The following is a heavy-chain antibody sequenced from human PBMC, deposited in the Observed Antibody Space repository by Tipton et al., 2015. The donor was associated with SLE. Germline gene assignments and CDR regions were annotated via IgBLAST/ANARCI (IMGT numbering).Heavy chain of an antibody. CDR2: IYTNENT. J-gene: IGHJ4*02. CDR3: ARWGKYDNTGYYHLDY. Sequence: TLSLTCTVSGGSIGNNYWSWIRQPAGGGLEWIGRIYTNENTNYNPSLKSRVSISVDTFKNQFSLNLSPVTAADTAVYYCARWGKYDNTGYYHLDYWGQGTLVTVSS. CDR1: GGSIGNNY. D-gene: IGHD3-9*01. V-gene: IGHV4-4*07.